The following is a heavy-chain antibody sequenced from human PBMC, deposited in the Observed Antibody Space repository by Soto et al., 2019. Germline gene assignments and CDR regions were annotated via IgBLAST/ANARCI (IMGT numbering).Heavy chain of an antibody. J-gene: IGHJ4*02. V-gene: IGHV3-33*01. CDR3: ARDPGRGEPPFDY. CDR2: IWNDGKNK. CDR1: GFTFKNYG. Sequence: QVQLVESGGGVVQPGRSLRLSCAASGFTFKNYGMHWVRQGPGKGLEWVAVIWNDGKNKYYADSGQGRFTISRDNSKNTLYLELNSLRVEDTAVYKCARDPGRGEPPFDYWGQGPLVTVSS. D-gene: IGHD3-10*01.